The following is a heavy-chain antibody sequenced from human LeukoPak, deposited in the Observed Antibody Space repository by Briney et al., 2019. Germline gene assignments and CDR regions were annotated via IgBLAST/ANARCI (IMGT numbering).Heavy chain of an antibody. Sequence: GGSLRLSCIVSGFTVSSTLMEWVRQAPGEGLEWVSVIYDDAGTVYADSVKGRCTISRYTSKNMVYLQMNSLRPEDSAVYYCARDRVGRQSWVEFDLWGQGTLVTVSS. J-gene: IGHJ5*02. CDR3: ARDRVGRQSWVEFDL. CDR2: IYDDAGT. D-gene: IGHD3-10*01. V-gene: IGHV3-53*04. CDR1: GFTVSSTL.